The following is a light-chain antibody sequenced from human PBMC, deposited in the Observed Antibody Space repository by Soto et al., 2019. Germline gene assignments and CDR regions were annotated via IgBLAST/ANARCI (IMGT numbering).Light chain of an antibody. CDR1: QSVSSTY. V-gene: IGKV3-20*01. Sequence: EIVLTQSPGTLSLSPGERATLSCRASQSVSSTYLAWYQQKPGQAPRLLIYGASSRATGIPDRFSGSGSETAFTLTISRLEPEDFAVYYCQHSGSAAWTFGQGTKVEIK. J-gene: IGKJ1*01. CDR3: QHSGSAAWT. CDR2: GAS.